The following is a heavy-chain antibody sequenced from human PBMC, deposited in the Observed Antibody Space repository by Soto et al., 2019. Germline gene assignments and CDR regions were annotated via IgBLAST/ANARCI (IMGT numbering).Heavy chain of an antibody. D-gene: IGHD3-16*01. Sequence: EVQLVESGGGLVQPGGSLRLSCAASKFTFSSYWMNWVRQAPGKGLEWVANIKQDGSEKNYVDSVKGRFTISRDNAKNALYLQMNSLRAEDTAVYYCAGGGGWVIDSWGQGALVTVSS. CDR2: IKQDGSEK. CDR3: AGGGGWVIDS. CDR1: KFTFSSYW. J-gene: IGHJ4*02. V-gene: IGHV3-7*01.